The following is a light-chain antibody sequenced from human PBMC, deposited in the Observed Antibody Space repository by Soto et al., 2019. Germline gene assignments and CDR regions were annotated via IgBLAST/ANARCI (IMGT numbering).Light chain of an antibody. CDR3: YQYYSSPNT. CDR2: ATS. Sequence: EIVLTQSPGTLSLSPGETATLSCRTSQTISRDDLAWYQQRPGQAPRLLVSATSRRATGIPDRFNGYGSGTDFTLTISSLEPEDFGVYYCYQYYSSPNTFGPGTKVDIK. J-gene: IGKJ3*01. V-gene: IGKV3-20*01. CDR1: QTISRDD.